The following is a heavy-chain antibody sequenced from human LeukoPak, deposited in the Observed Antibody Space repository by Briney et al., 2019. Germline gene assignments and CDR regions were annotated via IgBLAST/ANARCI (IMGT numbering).Heavy chain of an antibody. Sequence: PGRSLRLSCAASGFTFSNHGMHWVRQAPGKGLEWVAAISYDGSSKWYADSVTGRFTISRDNSKNTLYLQMNSLRAEDTALYYCARDFSGSYVADYWGQGTLVTVSS. CDR2: ISYDGSSK. J-gene: IGHJ4*02. D-gene: IGHD3-10*01. V-gene: IGHV3-30-3*01. CDR3: ARDFSGSYVADY. CDR1: GFTFSNHG.